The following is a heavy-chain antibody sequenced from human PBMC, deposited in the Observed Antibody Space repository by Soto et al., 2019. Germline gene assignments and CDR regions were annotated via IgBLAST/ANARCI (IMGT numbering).Heavy chain of an antibody. D-gene: IGHD5-12*01. Sequence: SETLSLTSAVSGGSINIWGDSWTWIRQHPGKGLEWIGYIYYSGSTYYKPSLKSRVTISVDTSKNQLSLKLSSVTAADPAVYSCAGASPWHSAALDIWGQGTTVTLSS. J-gene: IGHJ3*02. CDR3: AGASPWHSAALDI. V-gene: IGHV4-31*11. CDR1: GGSINIWGDS. CDR2: IYYSGST.